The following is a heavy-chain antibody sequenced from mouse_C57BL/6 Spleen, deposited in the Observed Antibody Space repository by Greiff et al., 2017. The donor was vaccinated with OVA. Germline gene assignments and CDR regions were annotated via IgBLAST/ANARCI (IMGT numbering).Heavy chain of an antibody. CDR2: IWSGGST. Sequence: VQLQQSGPGLVQPSQSLSITCTVSGFSLTSYGVHWVRQSPGKGLEWLGVIWSGGSTDYNAAFISRLSISKDNSKSQVFFKMNSLQADDTAIYYCARKGNYGFDYWGQGTTLTVSS. D-gene: IGHD2-1*01. J-gene: IGHJ2*01. CDR1: GFSLTSYG. V-gene: IGHV2-2*01. CDR3: ARKGNYGFDY.